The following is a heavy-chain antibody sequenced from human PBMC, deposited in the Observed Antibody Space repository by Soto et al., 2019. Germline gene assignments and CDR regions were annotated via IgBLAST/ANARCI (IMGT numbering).Heavy chain of an antibody. J-gene: IGHJ4*02. D-gene: IGHD4-17*01. Sequence: GASVKVSCKASGYTFTGYYMHWVRQAPGQGLEWMGWINPNSGGTNYAQKFQGRVTMTRDTSISTAYMELSRLRSDDTAVYYCAREVLGTVTTLAFDYWGQGTLVTVSS. V-gene: IGHV1-2*02. CDR1: GYTFTGYY. CDR2: INPNSGGT. CDR3: AREVLGTVTTLAFDY.